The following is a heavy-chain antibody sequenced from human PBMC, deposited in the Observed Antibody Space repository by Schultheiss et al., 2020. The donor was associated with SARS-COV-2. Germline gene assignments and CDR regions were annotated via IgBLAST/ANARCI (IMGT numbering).Heavy chain of an antibody. Sequence: SVKVSCKASGGTFSSYAISWVRQAPGQGLEWMGGIIPIFGTANYAQKFQGRVTITADESTSTAYMELSSLRSEDTAVYYCARDHFYYDAEHWFDPWGQGTLVTVSS. J-gene: IGHJ5*02. V-gene: IGHV1-69*13. CDR3: ARDHFYYDAEHWFDP. D-gene: IGHD3-22*01. CDR1: GGTFSSYA. CDR2: IIPIFGTA.